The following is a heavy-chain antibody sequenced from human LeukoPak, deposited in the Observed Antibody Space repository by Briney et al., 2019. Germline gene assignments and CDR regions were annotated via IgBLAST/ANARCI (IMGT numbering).Heavy chain of an antibody. Sequence: GGSLRLSCAASGFTFSSYGMHWVRQAPGKGLEWVAFIRYDGSNKYYADSVKGRFTISRDNSKNTLYLQMSSLRSEDTAVYYCARSGYSSSWSDYWGQGTLVTVSS. J-gene: IGHJ4*02. V-gene: IGHV3-30*02. CDR3: ARSGYSSSWSDY. D-gene: IGHD6-13*01. CDR2: IRYDGSNK. CDR1: GFTFSSYG.